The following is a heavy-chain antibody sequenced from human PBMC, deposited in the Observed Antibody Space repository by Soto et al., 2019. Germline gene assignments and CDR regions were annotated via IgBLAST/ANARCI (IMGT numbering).Heavy chain of an antibody. CDR2: INAGNAKT. Sequence: QVQLVQSGAEVKKPGASVMVSCKASGYTFTSNAIHWVRQAPGQRLEWMGSINAGNAKTKYSQKLQGRVTITRVTSXXTAYMELSILRFEDTAVYYCARGAAGGGDFWYFDLWGRGTLVTVSS. CDR1: GYTFTSNA. V-gene: IGHV1-3*01. D-gene: IGHD3-10*01. CDR3: ARGAAGGGDFWYFDL. J-gene: IGHJ2*01.